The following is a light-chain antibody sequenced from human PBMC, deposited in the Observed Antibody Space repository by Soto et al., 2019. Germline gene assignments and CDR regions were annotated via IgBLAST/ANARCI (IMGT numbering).Light chain of an antibody. CDR1: NSNIGSNP. Sequence: QSVLTQPPSASGPPGQRVTLSCSGSNSNIGSNPVYWYQQVPGTAPKLLIQSNNQRPSGVSDRFSGSKSGTSASLAISGLRSEDEAEYYCAAWDDSLSGRYVFGTGTKVTVL. J-gene: IGLJ1*01. V-gene: IGLV1-47*02. CDR2: SNN. CDR3: AAWDDSLSGRYV.